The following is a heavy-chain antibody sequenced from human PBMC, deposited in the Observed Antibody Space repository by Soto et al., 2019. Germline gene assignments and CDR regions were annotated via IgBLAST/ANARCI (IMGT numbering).Heavy chain of an antibody. V-gene: IGHV5-51*01. CDR2: MFPGDPDT. CDR3: ARVPDSSLGTMDV. Sequence: GESLKISCKGSGYSFTTYWVGWVRQLPGQGLEWMGVMFPGDPDTRYSPSFQGQVTMSADPSTNTAYLEWSSLKAADSATYYCARVPDSSLGTMDVWGQGTTVTVSS. D-gene: IGHD6-19*01. J-gene: IGHJ6*02. CDR1: GYSFTTYW.